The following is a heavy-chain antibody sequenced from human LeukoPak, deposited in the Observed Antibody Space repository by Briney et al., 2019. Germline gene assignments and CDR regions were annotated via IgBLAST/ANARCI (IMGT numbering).Heavy chain of an antibody. V-gene: IGHV3-23*01. J-gene: IGHJ4*02. Sequence: PGGSLRLSCAASAFTFSTYAMSWVRQAPGKGLEWVSAISGSGGTTYYADSVKGRFTIARDNSKNTLYLQMNSLRAEDTAVYYCAKWRAGYCFESWGQGTLVTVSS. CDR1: AFTFSTYA. D-gene: IGHD6-19*01. CDR2: ISGSGGTT. CDR3: AKWRAGYCFES.